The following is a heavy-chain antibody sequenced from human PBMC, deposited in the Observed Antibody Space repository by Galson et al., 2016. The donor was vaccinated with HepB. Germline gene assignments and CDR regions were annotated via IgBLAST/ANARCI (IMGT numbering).Heavy chain of an antibody. J-gene: IGHJ4*02. V-gene: IGHV3-30*18. D-gene: IGHD2-2*01. CDR2: ISYAGRNK. CDR3: AKDGRIDCSSASCHDHFHY. CDR1: GFTFSSYG. Sequence: SLRLSCAASGFTFSSYGLHWVRQAPGKGLEWVAFISYAGRNKKYADSVKGRFTISRDNSKKTLYLQMNSLRAEDTSVYYCAKDGRIDCSSASCHDHFHYWGQGTLVTVSS.